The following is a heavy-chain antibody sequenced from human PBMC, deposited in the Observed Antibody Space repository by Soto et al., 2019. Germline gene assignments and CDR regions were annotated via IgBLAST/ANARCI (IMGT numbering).Heavy chain of an antibody. V-gene: IGHV3-73*01. Sequence: GGSLRLSCAASGFTFSGSAMHWVRQASGKGLEWVGRIRSKANSYATAYAASVKGRFTISRDDSKNTAYLQMNSLKTEDTAVYYCTRHTYYYDSSGILSWGQGSLVTVSS. CDR3: TRHTYYYDSSGILS. J-gene: IGHJ5*02. CDR2: IRSKANSYAT. D-gene: IGHD3-22*01. CDR1: GFTFSGSA.